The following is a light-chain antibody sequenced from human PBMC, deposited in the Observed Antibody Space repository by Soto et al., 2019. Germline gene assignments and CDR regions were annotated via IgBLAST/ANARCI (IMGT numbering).Light chain of an antibody. CDR2: DVS. J-gene: IGLJ2*01. Sequence: QSVLTQPASVSGSPGQSITISCTGTSSVVGGYDYVSWYQQHPGKAPKLMIYDVSDRPTEVSKRFSGSKSSNTAYLTISGLQAEDEADYYCSSYTSISTWLFGGGTKVTVL. V-gene: IGLV2-14*03. CDR1: SSVVGGYDY. CDR3: SSYTSISTWL.